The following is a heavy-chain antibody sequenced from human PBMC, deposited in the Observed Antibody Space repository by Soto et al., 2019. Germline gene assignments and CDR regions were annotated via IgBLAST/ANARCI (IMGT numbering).Heavy chain of an antibody. D-gene: IGHD2-2*01. CDR1: GYTFTSYG. CDR2: ISAYNGNT. Sequence: ASVKVSCKASGYTFTSYGISWVRQAPGQGLEWMGWISAYNGNTNYAQKLQGRVTMTTDTSTSTAYMELRSLRSDDTAVYYCARDITGYCSSNSCSDYYYYGMDVWGQGTTVTV. V-gene: IGHV1-18*01. J-gene: IGHJ6*02. CDR3: ARDITGYCSSNSCSDYYYYGMDV.